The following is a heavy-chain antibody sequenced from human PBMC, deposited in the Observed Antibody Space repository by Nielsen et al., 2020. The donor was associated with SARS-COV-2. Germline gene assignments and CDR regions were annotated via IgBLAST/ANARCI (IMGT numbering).Heavy chain of an antibody. V-gene: IGHV4-59*08. Sequence: SETLSLTCTVSGGSISDYYWSWIRQPPGKEPEWIGHIYYTGSTTYNSSLRGRITISVDTSKNQFSLRRSSVTAADTAVYYCARYNYDSGGYYYAYWGQGALVTVSS. D-gene: IGHD3-22*01. CDR3: ARYNYDSGGYYYAY. J-gene: IGHJ4*02. CDR2: IYYTGST. CDR1: GGSISDYY.